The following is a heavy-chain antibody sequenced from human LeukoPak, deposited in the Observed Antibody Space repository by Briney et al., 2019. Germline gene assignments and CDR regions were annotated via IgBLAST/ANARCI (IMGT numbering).Heavy chain of an antibody. CDR1: GYTFTSYD. CDR3: ARGEMATIFNAFDI. D-gene: IGHD5-24*01. Sequence: ASVKVSCKASGYTFTSYDINWVRQAPGQGLEWMGRINPNSGGTNYAQKFQGRVTMTRDTSISTAYMELSRLRSDDTAVYYCARGEMATIFNAFDIWGQGTMVTVSS. J-gene: IGHJ3*02. CDR2: INPNSGGT. V-gene: IGHV1-2*06.